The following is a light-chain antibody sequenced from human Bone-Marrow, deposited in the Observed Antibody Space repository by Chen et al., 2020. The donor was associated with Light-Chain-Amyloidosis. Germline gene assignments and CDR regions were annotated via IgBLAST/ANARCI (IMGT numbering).Light chain of an antibody. CDR1: QTISSNY. J-gene: IGKJ4*01. Sequence: EIVLTQSPGPLSLSPGEGANLSCRASQTISSNYLTWYQQKFGQVPRLLIYGSSSRATGIPDRFTGSGSGTDFTLTINRLEPEDFAMYYCQQYGTSPLTFGGGTKVEIK. CDR3: QQYGTSPLT. CDR2: GSS. V-gene: IGKV3-20*01.